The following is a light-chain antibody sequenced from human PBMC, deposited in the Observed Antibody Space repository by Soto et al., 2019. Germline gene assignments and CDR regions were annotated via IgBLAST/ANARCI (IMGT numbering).Light chain of an antibody. CDR2: DAS. Sequence: DIVLTPAPATLSLSPGEGATLSCRASQSVNTYLAWYQQKPGQAPRLLISDASIRAPGIPARFSGSGSGTDFTLHISSREPEDFAVYYCQQCVSFGGGTKVEIK. J-gene: IGKJ4*01. CDR1: QSVNTY. CDR3: QQCVS. V-gene: IGKV3-11*01.